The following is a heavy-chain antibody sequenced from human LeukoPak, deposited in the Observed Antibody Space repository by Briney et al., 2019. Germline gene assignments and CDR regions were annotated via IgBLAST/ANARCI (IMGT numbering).Heavy chain of an antibody. J-gene: IGHJ5*02. Sequence: SETLSLTCTVSGGSISSDYWSWVRQPPGEGLEWIGYIYYSGNTNYNPALKSRVTISVDTSKNQFSLKLSSVTAADTAVYYCAKNGQSGFSFDPWGQGTLVTVS. CDR1: GGSISSDY. D-gene: IGHD1-26*01. CDR2: IYYSGNT. V-gene: IGHV4-59*01. CDR3: AKNGQSGFSFDP.